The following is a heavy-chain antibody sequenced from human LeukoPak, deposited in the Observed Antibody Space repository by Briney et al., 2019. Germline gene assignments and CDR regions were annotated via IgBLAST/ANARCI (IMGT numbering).Heavy chain of an antibody. D-gene: IGHD4-17*01. V-gene: IGHV3-21*01. J-gene: IGHJ4*02. CDR1: GFTFSSYS. CDR2: ISSSSSYI. Sequence: PGGSLRLSCAASGFTFSSYSMNWVRQAPGKGLEWVSSISSSSSYIYCADSVKGRFTISRDNAKNSLYLQMNSLRAEDTAVYYCARMEDDGDSKSDYWGQGTLVTVSS. CDR3: ARMEDDGDSKSDY.